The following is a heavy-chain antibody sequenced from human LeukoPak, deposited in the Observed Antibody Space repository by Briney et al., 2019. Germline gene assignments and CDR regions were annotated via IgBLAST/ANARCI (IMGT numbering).Heavy chain of an antibody. Sequence: SETLSLTCTVSGGSISSYYWSWIRQPPGKGLEWIGYIYYSGSTNYNPSLKSRVTISVDTSKNQFSLKLSSVTAADTAVYYCARVGRIVGAPFDYWGQGTLATVSS. CDR1: GGSISSYY. J-gene: IGHJ4*02. D-gene: IGHD1-26*01. V-gene: IGHV4-59*01. CDR2: IYYSGST. CDR3: ARVGRIVGAPFDY.